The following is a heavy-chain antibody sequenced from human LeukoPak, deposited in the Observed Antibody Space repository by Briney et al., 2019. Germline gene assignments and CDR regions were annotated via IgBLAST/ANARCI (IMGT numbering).Heavy chain of an antibody. Sequence: ASVKVSCKVSGYTLTELSMHWVRQAPGKGLEWMGGFDPEDGETIYAQKFQGRVTMTEDTSTDTAYMGLSSLRSEDTAVYYCATFSPMVRGVFDYWGQGTLVTVSS. CDR1: GYTLTELS. V-gene: IGHV1-24*01. CDR3: ATFSPMVRGVFDY. J-gene: IGHJ4*02. CDR2: FDPEDGET. D-gene: IGHD3-10*01.